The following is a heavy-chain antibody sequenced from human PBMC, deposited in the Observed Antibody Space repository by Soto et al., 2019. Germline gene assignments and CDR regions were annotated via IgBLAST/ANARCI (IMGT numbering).Heavy chain of an antibody. CDR1: GFTFSSYS. CDR2: VSSSSNTI. D-gene: IGHD1-7*01. Sequence: EVQLVESGGDLVQPGGSLRLSCAASGFTFSSYSMNWVRQAPGKGLEWISYVSSSSNTIYYADSVKGRFTISRDNAKNSLFLQMNSLRYEDAAVYYCARHPSPELECVNYFYAMEVWGLGTTVAVSS. J-gene: IGHJ6*02. CDR3: ARHPSPELECVNYFYAMEV. V-gene: IGHV3-48*02.